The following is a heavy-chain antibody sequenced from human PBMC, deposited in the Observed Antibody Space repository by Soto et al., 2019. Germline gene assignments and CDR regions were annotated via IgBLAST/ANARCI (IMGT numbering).Heavy chain of an antibody. Sequence: EVQELESGGGLVQPGGSLRLSCAASGFTFSTYAMSWVRQAPGEGLEWVSSITDSGGDAKYADSVRGRFTISRDNSKNTLYLQMSSLRAEDSAVYYCARGSTDSYPGSRIFDFWGRGTLVTVSS. D-gene: IGHD3-10*01. CDR3: ARGSTDSYPGSRIFDF. V-gene: IGHV3-23*01. CDR1: GFTFSTYA. CDR2: ITDSGGDA. J-gene: IGHJ4*02.